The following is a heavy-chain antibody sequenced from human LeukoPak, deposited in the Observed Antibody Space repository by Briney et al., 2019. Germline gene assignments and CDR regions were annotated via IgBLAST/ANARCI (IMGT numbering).Heavy chain of an antibody. CDR3: AKCFSRYYYGSGSDY. Sequence: PSETLSLTCTVSGYSISGGYYWGWIRQPPGKGLEWVSAISGSGGSTYYADSVKGRFTISRDNSKNTLYLQMNSLRAEDTAVYYCAKCFSRYYYGSGSDYWGQGTLVTVSS. V-gene: IGHV3-23*01. CDR1: GYSISGGYY. D-gene: IGHD3-10*01. CDR2: ISGSGGST. J-gene: IGHJ4*02.